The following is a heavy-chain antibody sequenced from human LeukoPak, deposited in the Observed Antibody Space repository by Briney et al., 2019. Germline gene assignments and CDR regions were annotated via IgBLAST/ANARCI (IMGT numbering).Heavy chain of an antibody. J-gene: IGHJ4*02. CDR1: GYTFTGYT. CDR3: ARGWRVAVAGTIGY. CDR2: MNPNSGNT. D-gene: IGHD6-19*01. Sequence: ASXXXSCXASGYTFTGYTXHWVRQAXGXXXXXXXWMNPNSGNTGYAQKFQGRVTMTRNISISTAYMELSSLRSEDTAVYYCARGWRVAVAGTIGYWGQGTLVTVSS. V-gene: IGHV1-8*02.